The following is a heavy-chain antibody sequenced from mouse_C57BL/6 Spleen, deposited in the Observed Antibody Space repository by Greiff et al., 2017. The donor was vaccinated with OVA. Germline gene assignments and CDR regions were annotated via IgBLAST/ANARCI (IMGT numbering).Heavy chain of an antibody. V-gene: IGHV1-80*01. CDR1: GYAFSSYW. CDR3: ARAGDYVLSAMDY. Sequence: QVQLQQSGAELVKPGASVKISCKASGYAFSSYWMNWVKQRPGKGLEWIGQIYPGDGDTNYNGKFKGKATLTADKSSSTAYMQLSSLTSEDSAVYFCARAGDYVLSAMDYWGQGTSVTVSS. D-gene: IGHD2-4*01. J-gene: IGHJ4*01. CDR2: IYPGDGDT.